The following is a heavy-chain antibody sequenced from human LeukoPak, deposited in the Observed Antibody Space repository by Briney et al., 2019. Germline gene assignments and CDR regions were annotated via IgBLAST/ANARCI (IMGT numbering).Heavy chain of an antibody. D-gene: IGHD3-3*01. J-gene: IGHJ6*04. V-gene: IGHV3-48*01. CDR1: GFTVSSNY. CDR3: ARDLTIFPL. Sequence: GGSLRLSCAASGFTVSSNYMSWVRQAPGKGLEWVSYISSSSSTIYYADSVKGRFTISRDNAKNSLYLQMNSLRAEDTAVYYCARDLTIFPLWGKGTTVTVSS. CDR2: ISSSSSTI.